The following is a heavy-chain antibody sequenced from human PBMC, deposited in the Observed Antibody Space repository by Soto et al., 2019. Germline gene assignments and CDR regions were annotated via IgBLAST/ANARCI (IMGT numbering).Heavy chain of an antibody. V-gene: IGHV4-59*01. Sequence: KTSETLSLTCTVSGGSISSYYWSWIRQPPGKGLEWSGYIYYSGSTNYNPSLKSRVTISVDTSKNQFSLKLSSVTAADTAVYYCARDARAGQWLGIGGAHYYYGMDVWGQGTTVTVSS. D-gene: IGHD6-19*01. CDR3: ARDARAGQWLGIGGAHYYYGMDV. J-gene: IGHJ6*02. CDR1: GGSISSYY. CDR2: IYYSGST.